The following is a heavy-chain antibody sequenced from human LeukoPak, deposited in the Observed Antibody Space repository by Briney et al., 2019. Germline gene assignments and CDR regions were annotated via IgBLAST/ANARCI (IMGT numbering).Heavy chain of an antibody. Sequence: GRSLRLSCAASGFTFSSYGMHWVRPAPGKGLEWVAVIWYDGSNKYYADSVKGRFTISRDNSKNTLYLQMNSLRAEDTAVYYCARDGSIAVAGIDYWGQGTLVTVSS. D-gene: IGHD6-19*01. V-gene: IGHV3-33*01. CDR3: ARDGSIAVAGIDY. J-gene: IGHJ4*02. CDR1: GFTFSSYG. CDR2: IWYDGSNK.